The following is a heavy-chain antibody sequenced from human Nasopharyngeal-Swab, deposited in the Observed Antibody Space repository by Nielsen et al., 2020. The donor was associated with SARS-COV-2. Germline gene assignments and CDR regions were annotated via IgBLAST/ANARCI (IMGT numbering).Heavy chain of an antibody. D-gene: IGHD4-23*01. Sequence: GGSLRLSCTGSGYTFSSYAMSWVRQAPGKGLEWVSAISGSGGSTYYADSVKGRFTISRDNSKNTLYLQMNSLRAEDTAVYYCANPYLYGGNSLPFDYWGQGTLVTVSS. J-gene: IGHJ4*02. CDR2: ISGSGGST. V-gene: IGHV3-23*01. CDR1: GYTFSSYA. CDR3: ANPYLYGGNSLPFDY.